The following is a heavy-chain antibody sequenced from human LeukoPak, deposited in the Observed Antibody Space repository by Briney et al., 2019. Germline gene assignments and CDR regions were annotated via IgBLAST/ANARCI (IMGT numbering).Heavy chain of an antibody. V-gene: IGHV1-46*01. D-gene: IGHD3-22*01. J-gene: IGHJ1*01. CDR2: INPSGGST. CDR1: GYTFTSYY. CDR3: ARGGNNYYDSSGYGEYFQH. Sequence: ASVKVSCKASGYTFTSYYMHWVRQAPGQGLEWMGIINPSGGSTSYAQKFQGRVTMTRDTSTSTVYMELSSLRSEDTAVYYCARGGNNYYDSSGYGEYFQHWGQGTLVTVSS.